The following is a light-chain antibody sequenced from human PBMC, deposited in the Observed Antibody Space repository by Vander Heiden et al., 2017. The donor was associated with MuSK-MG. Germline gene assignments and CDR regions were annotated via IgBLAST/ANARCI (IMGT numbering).Light chain of an antibody. CDR1: QSVSSN. CDR3: QQYNNWLA. J-gene: IGKJ2*01. Sequence: IVMTQSPATLSVSPGERATLSCRASQSVSSNLAWYQQKPGQAPRLLIYGASTRATGIPARFSGSGSGTEFTLTISSLQSEDFAVYYCQQYNNWLAFGQGTKLEIK. CDR2: GAS. V-gene: IGKV3-15*01.